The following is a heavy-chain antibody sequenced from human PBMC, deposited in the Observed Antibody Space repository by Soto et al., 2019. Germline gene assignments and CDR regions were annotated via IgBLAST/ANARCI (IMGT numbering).Heavy chain of an antibody. J-gene: IGHJ1*01. CDR1: GGSISSTNYC. CDR3: ARMSGPGYFQH. CDR2: IYYSGST. Sequence: PSEPLSLTCTVSGGSISSTNYCWGWIRQHPGKGLEWIGYIYYSGSTYYNPSLKSRVTISVDTSKNQFSLKLSSVTAADTAVYYCARMSGPGYFQHWGQGTLVTVSS. V-gene: IGHV4-31*02. D-gene: IGHD3-3*01.